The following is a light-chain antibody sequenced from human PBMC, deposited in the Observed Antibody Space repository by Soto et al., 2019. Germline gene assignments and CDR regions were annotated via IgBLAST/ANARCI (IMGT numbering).Light chain of an antibody. CDR2: GAS. CDR3: QQYNNWGLA. J-gene: IGKJ4*01. Sequence: IVMTQSPATLSVSPGEGVTLSCRASQNVGTNLAWYQQRPGQAPRLLIYGASTRATGVPASFSGSGSGTEFTLTIKSLQLEDFAVYFCQQYNNWGLAFGGGTKVEI. CDR1: QNVGTN. V-gene: IGKV3D-15*01.